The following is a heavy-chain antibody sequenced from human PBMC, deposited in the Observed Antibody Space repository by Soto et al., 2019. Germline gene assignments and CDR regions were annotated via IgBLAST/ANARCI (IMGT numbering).Heavy chain of an antibody. D-gene: IGHD6-6*01. CDR2: INHSGST. Sequence: PSETLSLTCAVYGGSFSGYYWSWIRQPPGKGLEWIGEINHSGSTSYNPSLKSRVTISVDTSKNQFSLKLSSVTAADTAVYYCARGGVSENWFDPWGQGTLATVSS. CDR1: GGSFSGYY. J-gene: IGHJ5*02. CDR3: ARGGVSENWFDP. V-gene: IGHV4-34*01.